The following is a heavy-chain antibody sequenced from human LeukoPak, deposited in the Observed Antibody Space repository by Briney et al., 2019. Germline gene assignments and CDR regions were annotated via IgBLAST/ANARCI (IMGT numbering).Heavy chain of an antibody. Sequence: SETLSLTCAVYGGSFSGYYWSWIRQPPGKGLEWIGEINHSGSTNYNPSLKSRVTISVDTSKNQFSLKLSSVTAADTAVYYCARVSYHGRSLPYHFDYWGQGTLVTVSS. D-gene: IGHD1-14*01. V-gene: IGHV4-34*01. J-gene: IGHJ4*02. CDR2: INHSGST. CDR3: ARVSYHGRSLPYHFDY. CDR1: GGSFSGYY.